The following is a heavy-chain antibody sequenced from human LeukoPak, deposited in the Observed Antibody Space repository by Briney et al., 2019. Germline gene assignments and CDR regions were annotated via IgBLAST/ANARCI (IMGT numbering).Heavy chain of an antibody. CDR2: IYSGGST. Sequence: PGGSLRLSCAASGFTVSSNYMSWVRQAPGKGLEWVSVIYSGGSTYCADSVKGRFTISRDNSKNTLYLQMNSLRAEDTAVYYCARNPSGYSYPDYFDYWGQGTLVTVSS. V-gene: IGHV3-53*01. J-gene: IGHJ4*02. D-gene: IGHD5-18*01. CDR3: ARNPSGYSYPDYFDY. CDR1: GFTVSSNY.